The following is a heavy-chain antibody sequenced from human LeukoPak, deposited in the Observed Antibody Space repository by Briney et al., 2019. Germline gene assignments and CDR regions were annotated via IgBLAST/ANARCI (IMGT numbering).Heavy chain of an antibody. V-gene: IGHV3-30-3*01. D-gene: IGHD4-23*01. CDR2: ISYDGGNK. J-gene: IGHJ6*02. CDR1: GFTFTDYP. Sequence: PGGSLRLSCAASGFTFTDYPIHWVRQAPGKGLEWVAVISYDGGNKYYADSVKGRFTISRDNSKSTLSLQMNSLRADDTAVYYCAKARAGGNSNGLDVWGQGTTVTVSS. CDR3: AKARAGGNSNGLDV.